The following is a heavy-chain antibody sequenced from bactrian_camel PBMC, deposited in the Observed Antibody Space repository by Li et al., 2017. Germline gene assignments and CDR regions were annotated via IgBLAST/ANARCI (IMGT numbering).Heavy chain of an antibody. V-gene: IGHV3S40*01. CDR3: AADVTLVYGTCGLTGKYAY. CDR2: IYSAGVVK. Sequence: DVQLVESGGALVQPGGSLRLSCAASGFTFRNYDMIWVRQVLGKGLEWVVGIYSAGVVKTYADSVKGRFTISQDNVDKMVYLQMDRLKPEDTAMYYCAADVTLVYGTCGLTGKYAYWGQGTQVTVS. J-gene: IGHJ4*01. D-gene: IGHD6*01. CDR1: GFTFRNYD.